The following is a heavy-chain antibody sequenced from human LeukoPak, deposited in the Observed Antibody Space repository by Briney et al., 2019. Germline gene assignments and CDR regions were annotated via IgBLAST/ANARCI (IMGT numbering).Heavy chain of an antibody. V-gene: IGHV4-59*12. Sequence: SETLSLTCTVSGGSISSYYWSWIRQPPGKGLEWIGYIYYSGSTNYNPSLKSRVTISRDNAKNSLYLEMNSLRAEDTAVYYCAKRGPGSPQSGKYYFDYWGQGTLVTVSS. CDR3: AKRGPGSPQSGKYYFDY. CDR1: GGSISSYY. CDR2: IYYSGST. D-gene: IGHD3-10*01. J-gene: IGHJ4*02.